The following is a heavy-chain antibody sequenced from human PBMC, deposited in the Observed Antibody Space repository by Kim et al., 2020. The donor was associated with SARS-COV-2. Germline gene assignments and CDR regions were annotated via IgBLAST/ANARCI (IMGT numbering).Heavy chain of an antibody. Sequence: SETLSLTCTVSGGSISSYYWSWIRQPPGKGLEWIGYIYYSGSTNYNPSLKSRVTISVDTAKNQFSLKLSSVTAADTAVYYCARTPPTPASSRSEADYYYYYGMDVWGQGTTVTVSS. D-gene: IGHD6-13*01. CDR1: GGSISSYY. J-gene: IGHJ6*02. CDR3: ARTPPTPASSRSEADYYYYYGMDV. V-gene: IGHV4-59*01. CDR2: IYYSGST.